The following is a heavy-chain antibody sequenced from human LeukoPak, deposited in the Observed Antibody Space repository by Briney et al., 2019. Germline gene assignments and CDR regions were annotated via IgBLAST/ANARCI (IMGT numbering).Heavy chain of an antibody. CDR2: IYPGDSDT. Sequence: GESLKISCQGFGYSFTDFWIAWVRQVPGKGLEWMGIIYPGDSDTRYSPSFEGQVTISVDKSITIAYLQWSSLKASDTAVYFCARSESISMVRRVIAYFHHWGRGTLVTVSS. CDR3: ARSESISMVRRVIAYFHH. CDR1: GYSFTDFW. D-gene: IGHD3-10*01. J-gene: IGHJ1*01. V-gene: IGHV5-51*01.